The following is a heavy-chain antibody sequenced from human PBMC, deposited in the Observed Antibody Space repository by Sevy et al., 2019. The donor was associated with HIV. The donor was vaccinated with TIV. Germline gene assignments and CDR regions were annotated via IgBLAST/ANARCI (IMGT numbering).Heavy chain of an antibody. J-gene: IGHJ4*02. CDR2: IRPDGSDK. CDR1: GFTFSPYW. Sequence: GGSLRLSCAASGFTFSPYWMTWVRQAPGKGLEWVANIRPDGSDKYYVDSVKGRFTISRDNAKNSLYLQMNSLRADDTAMYYCARGVGLDCWGQGALVTSPQ. V-gene: IGHV3-7*01. D-gene: IGHD1-26*01. CDR3: ARGVGLDC.